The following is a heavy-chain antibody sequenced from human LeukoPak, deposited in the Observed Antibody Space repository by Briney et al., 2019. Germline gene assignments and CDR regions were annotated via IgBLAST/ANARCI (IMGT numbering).Heavy chain of an antibody. CDR3: ARVHSYCSTTSCLDY. Sequence: ASVKVSCKASGYTFTSYGISWVRQAPGQGLECMGWISAYNGNTNYAQKLQGRVTMTTDTSTSTGYMELRSLRSDDTAVYYCARVHSYCSTTSCLDYWGQGTLVPVSS. J-gene: IGHJ4*02. CDR2: ISAYNGNT. V-gene: IGHV1-18*01. D-gene: IGHD2-2*01. CDR1: GYTFTSYG.